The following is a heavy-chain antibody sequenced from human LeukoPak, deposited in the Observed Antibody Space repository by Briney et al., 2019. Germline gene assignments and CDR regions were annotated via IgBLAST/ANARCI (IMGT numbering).Heavy chain of an antibody. CDR2: INHSGST. CDR3: ARGPRITIFGVAANWFDP. Sequence: SETLSLTCAVYGGSFSGYYWSWIRQPPGKGLEWIGEINHSGSTNYNPSLKSRVTISVDTSKNQFSLKLSSVTAADTAVYYCARGPRITIFGVAANWFDPWGQGTLVTVSS. CDR1: GGSFSGYY. D-gene: IGHD3-3*01. J-gene: IGHJ5*02. V-gene: IGHV4-34*01.